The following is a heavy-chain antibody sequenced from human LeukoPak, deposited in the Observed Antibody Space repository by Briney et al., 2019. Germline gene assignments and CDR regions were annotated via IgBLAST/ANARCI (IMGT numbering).Heavy chain of an antibody. V-gene: IGHV3-15*01. CDR2: IKSKTDGGTT. Sequence: PGGSLRLSCAASGFTFSNAWMSWVRQAPGKGLEWVGRIKSKTDGGTTDYAAPVKGRFTISRDDSKNTLYLQMNSLKTEDTAVYYCTTRVYGDFDFDYWGQGTLVTVSS. J-gene: IGHJ4*02. CDR3: TTRVYGDFDFDY. D-gene: IGHD4-17*01. CDR1: GFTFSNAW.